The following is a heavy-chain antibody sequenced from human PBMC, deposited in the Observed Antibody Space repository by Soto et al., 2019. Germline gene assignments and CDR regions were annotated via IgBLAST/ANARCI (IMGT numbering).Heavy chain of an antibody. Sequence: GGSLRLSCAASGFTFSSYGMHWVRQAPGKGLEWVAVISYDGSNKYYADSVKGRSTISRDNSKNTLYLQMNSLRAEDTAVYYCAKSGYGDYVGWFDPWGQGTLVTVSS. J-gene: IGHJ5*02. CDR3: AKSGYGDYVGWFDP. CDR2: ISYDGSNK. D-gene: IGHD4-17*01. V-gene: IGHV3-30*18. CDR1: GFTFSSYG.